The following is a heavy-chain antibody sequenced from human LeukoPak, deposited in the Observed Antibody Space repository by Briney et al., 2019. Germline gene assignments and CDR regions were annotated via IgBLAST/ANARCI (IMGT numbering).Heavy chain of an antibody. J-gene: IGHJ6*04. CDR2: IRSKDNDGTT. CDR1: EFTFGDYA. Sequence: HTGGSLRLSCTASEFTFGDYAISWVRQAPGKGLEWLGFIRSKDNDGTTDYAASVKGRFIISRDDSKSVAYLQMNDLKTEDTAVYYCTRDRWGGGYISRGMDVWGKGTTVTISS. V-gene: IGHV3-49*04. CDR3: TRDRWGGGYISRGMDV. D-gene: IGHD5-12*01.